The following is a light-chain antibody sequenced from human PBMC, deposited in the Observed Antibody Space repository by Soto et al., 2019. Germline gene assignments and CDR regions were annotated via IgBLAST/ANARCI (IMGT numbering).Light chain of an antibody. Sequence: EIVMTQSPATLSVSPGERATLSCRASQSVSSDLAWYHQKPGQPPRLLIYGASTSATGIPARVSRSGSGTEFTLTINSLQSEDFAVYYCQQYNNWPRTFGQGTKVEIK. J-gene: IGKJ1*01. CDR3: QQYNNWPRT. CDR2: GAS. V-gene: IGKV3-15*01. CDR1: QSVSSD.